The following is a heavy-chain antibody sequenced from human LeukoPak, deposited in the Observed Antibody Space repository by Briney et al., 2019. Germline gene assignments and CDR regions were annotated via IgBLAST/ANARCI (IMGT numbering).Heavy chain of an antibody. Sequence: GRSLRLSCAASGFTFSSYGMPWVRQAPGEGLEWVAVISYDGSNKYYADSVKGRFTISRDNSKNTLYLQMNSLRAEDTAVYYCAKGRDGYSQFDYWGQGTLVTVSS. D-gene: IGHD5-24*01. CDR2: ISYDGSNK. CDR3: AKGRDGYSQFDY. V-gene: IGHV3-30*18. J-gene: IGHJ4*02. CDR1: GFTFSSYG.